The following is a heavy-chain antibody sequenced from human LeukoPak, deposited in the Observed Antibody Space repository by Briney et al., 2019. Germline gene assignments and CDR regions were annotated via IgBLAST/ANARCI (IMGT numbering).Heavy chain of an antibody. CDR1: GYSISTGYY. J-gene: IGHJ2*01. CDR3: ARRPSGSTAGDHRPDWYFDL. Sequence: SETLSLTCVVSGYSISTGYYWGWIRQPPGKGLEWIGSIYHSGNTYHSPSLKIRVTISVDTSKNQFSLNLTSVTAADTAVHYCARRPSGSTAGDHRPDWYFDLWGPGTLVTVSS. V-gene: IGHV4-38-2*01. CDR2: IYHSGNT. D-gene: IGHD7-27*01.